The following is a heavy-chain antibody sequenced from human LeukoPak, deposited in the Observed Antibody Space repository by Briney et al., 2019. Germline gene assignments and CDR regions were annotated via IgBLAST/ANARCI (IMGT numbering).Heavy chain of an antibody. J-gene: IGHJ4*02. CDR3: ARVYIVGATGLDY. CDR1: GYTFTGYY. Sequence: ASVKVSCKASGYTFTGYYMHWVRQAPGQGLEWMGWINPNSGGTNYAQKFQGRVTMTRDTSISTAYMELSRLRSDDTAVYYCARVYIVGATGLDYWGQGTLVTVSS. CDR2: INPNSGGT. V-gene: IGHV1-2*02. D-gene: IGHD1-26*01.